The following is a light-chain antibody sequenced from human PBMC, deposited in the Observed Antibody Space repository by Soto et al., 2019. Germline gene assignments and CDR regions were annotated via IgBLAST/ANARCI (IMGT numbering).Light chain of an antibody. J-gene: IGKJ1*01. CDR1: QSVSSN. V-gene: IGKV3-15*01. CDR3: QQYNNWPLT. CDR2: GAS. Sequence: ETAMTQSPATLSVSPGERATLSCTASQSVSSNLAWYQQKPGQAPRLLIYGASTRATDIPARFSGSGSGTEFTLTISSLQSEDFAVYHCQQYNNWPLTFGQGTKVDIK.